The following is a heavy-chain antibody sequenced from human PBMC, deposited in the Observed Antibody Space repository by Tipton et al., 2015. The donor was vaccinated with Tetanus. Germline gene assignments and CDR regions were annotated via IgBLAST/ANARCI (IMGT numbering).Heavy chain of an antibody. CDR3: ARDLSTGSGDYLSGGRLCGLDA. Sequence: TLSLTCTVSGGSISSYYWSWIRQPAGKGLEWIGCIYYSGSTNYNPSLKSRVTISVDTSKNQFSLKLSSVTAADTAVYYCARDLSTGSGDYLSGGRLCGLDAWGQGTPVTVSS. CDR2: IYYSGST. D-gene: IGHD4-17*01. V-gene: IGHV4-59*01. J-gene: IGHJ5*02. CDR1: GGSISSYY.